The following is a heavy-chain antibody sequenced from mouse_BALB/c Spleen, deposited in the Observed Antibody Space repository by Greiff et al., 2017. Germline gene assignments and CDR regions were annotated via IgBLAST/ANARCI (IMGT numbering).Heavy chain of an antibody. V-gene: IGHV1-18*01. J-gene: IGHJ3*01. Sequence: VQLKQSGPELVKPGASVKIPCKASGYTFTDYNMDWVKQSHGKSLEWIGDINPNNGGTIYNQKFKGKATLTVDKSSSTAYMELRSLTSEDTAVYYCARRMGRAFAYWGQGTLVTVSA. CDR2: INPNNGGT. CDR1: GYTFTDYN. D-gene: IGHD4-1*01. CDR3: ARRMGRAFAY.